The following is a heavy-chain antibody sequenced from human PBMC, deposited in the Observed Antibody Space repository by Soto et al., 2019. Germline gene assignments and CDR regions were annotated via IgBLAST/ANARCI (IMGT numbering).Heavy chain of an antibody. Sequence: GGSLRLSCAASGFTFSTYAMAWVRQAPGKGLEWVSGVSASGLNTDYADPVKGRFTISRDSSKNTLYLQMNSLRSEDTAIYYCARDRGIAAAYNWFDPWGQGTLVTVSS. CDR1: GFTFSTYA. V-gene: IGHV3-23*01. CDR3: ARDRGIAAAYNWFDP. D-gene: IGHD6-13*01. J-gene: IGHJ5*02. CDR2: VSASGLNT.